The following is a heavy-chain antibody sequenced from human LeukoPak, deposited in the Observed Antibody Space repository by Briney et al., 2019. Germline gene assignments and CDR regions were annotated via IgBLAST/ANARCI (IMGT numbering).Heavy chain of an antibody. Sequence: EASVKVSRKASGYTFTTYYIHWVRQAPGQGLEWMGIINPNGGSTRYAQKLQGRVTMTRDTSTSTVYMELSSLISEDTAVYYCASYHHRDFGDYYGMDVWGQGTTVTVSS. V-gene: IGHV1-46*04. CDR2: INPNGGST. CDR3: ASYHHRDFGDYYGMDV. D-gene: IGHD4-17*01. J-gene: IGHJ6*02. CDR1: GYTFTTYY.